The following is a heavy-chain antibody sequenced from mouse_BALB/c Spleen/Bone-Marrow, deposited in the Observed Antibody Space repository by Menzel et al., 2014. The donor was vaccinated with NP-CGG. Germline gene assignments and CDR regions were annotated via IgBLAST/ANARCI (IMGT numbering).Heavy chain of an antibody. CDR3: ASPYGNYDTMDY. CDR2: IYPGDGDT. J-gene: IGHJ4*01. V-gene: IGHV1-87*01. Sequence: VKLMESGAELARPGASVKLSCKASGYTFTSYWMQWVKQRPGQGLEWIGAIYPGDGDTSYTQKFRGMATSTADKSSNAGCMQLSSLTSEDSAVYFCASPYGNYDTMDYWGQGTSVTVSS. CDR1: GYTFTSYW. D-gene: IGHD2-1*01.